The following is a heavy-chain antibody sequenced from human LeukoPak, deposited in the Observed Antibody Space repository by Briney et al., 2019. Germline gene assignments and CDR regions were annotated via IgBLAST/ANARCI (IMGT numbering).Heavy chain of an antibody. V-gene: IGHV3-7*01. CDR3: ARDSGATFDY. CDR1: GFHFSNYW. CDR2: IKQDGSEK. D-gene: IGHD1-26*01. Sequence: PGGSLRLSCAASGFHFSNYWMSWVRQAPGKGLEWVANIKQDGSEKYYVDSVKGRFTISRDNANNSLYLQMNSLRVEDTAVYYCARDSGATFDYWGQGTLVTVSS. J-gene: IGHJ4*02.